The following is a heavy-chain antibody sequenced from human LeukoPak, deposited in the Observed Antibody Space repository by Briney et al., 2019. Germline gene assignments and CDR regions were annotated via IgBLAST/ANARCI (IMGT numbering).Heavy chain of an antibody. J-gene: IGHJ4*02. D-gene: IGHD3-3*01. V-gene: IGHV3-66*02. Sequence: PGGSLRLSCEASGLTVSTNYMSWVRQAPGKGLEWVSVIYSGGNTYYADSVKGRFTISRDNSKNTLYLQMNSLRAEDTAVFYCARALFWSGFFDYWGQGTLSPSPQ. CDR3: ARALFWSGFFDY. CDR1: GLTVSTNY. CDR2: IYSGGNT.